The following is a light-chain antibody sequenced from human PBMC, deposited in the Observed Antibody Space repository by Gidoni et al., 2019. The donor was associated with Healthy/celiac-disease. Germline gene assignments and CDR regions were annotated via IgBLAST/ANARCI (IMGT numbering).Light chain of an antibody. J-gene: IGKJ2*01. Sequence: DIVMTKSPDALAVSLSERATINCKSSQSVLYSSNNKNYLAWYQQKPCQPPKLLIYCASTRDSGLSARFSFRWSWTDFTLTIISLQAEDVAVYYCQQYYSTPYTFGQXPKLEIK. CDR2: CAS. CDR3: QQYYSTPYT. V-gene: IGKV4-1*01. CDR1: QSVLYSSNNKNY.